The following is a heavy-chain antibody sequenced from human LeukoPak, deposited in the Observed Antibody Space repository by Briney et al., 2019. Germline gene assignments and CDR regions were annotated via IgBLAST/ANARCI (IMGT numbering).Heavy chain of an antibody. D-gene: IGHD5/OR15-5a*01. Sequence: PGGSLRLSCAASGFTFSSFEMTWVRQAPGKGLEWVSYISSSGNSIYYADSVKGRFTISRDNAKNSLYLQMNNLRAEDTAVYFCAREIGLRIDFWGQGTLVTVSS. CDR3: AREIGLRIDF. CDR1: GFTFSSFE. J-gene: IGHJ4*02. CDR2: ISSSGNSI. V-gene: IGHV3-48*03.